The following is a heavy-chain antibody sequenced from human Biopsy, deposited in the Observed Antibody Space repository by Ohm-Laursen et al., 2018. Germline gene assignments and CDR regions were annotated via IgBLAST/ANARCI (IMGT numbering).Heavy chain of an antibody. CDR3: ARVEAGTYDALDI. CDR1: GGSMTGYE. CDR2: IYYSGGT. V-gene: IGHV4-59*01. D-gene: IGHD1-26*01. Sequence: LSLTCGVSGGSMTGYEWSWIRLAPGKGLEWIGYIYYSGGTKYNPSLASRVTFSVDMSKSQFSLKLYSVTAADTAVYYCARVEAGTYDALDIWGQGTLVAVSA. J-gene: IGHJ3*02.